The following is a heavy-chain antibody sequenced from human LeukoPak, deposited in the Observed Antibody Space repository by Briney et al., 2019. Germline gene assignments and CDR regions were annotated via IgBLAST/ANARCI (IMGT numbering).Heavy chain of an antibody. CDR3: ATGPRGYSYIDV. D-gene: IGHD5-18*01. J-gene: IGHJ6*03. CDR2: ISWNSGSI. V-gene: IGHV3-9*03. CDR1: GFTVDDYA. Sequence: PGRSLSLSCAASGFTVDDYAMDCVRPAPGEGLEWVSGISWNSGSIGYAASVKGRFTISRDNAKNSLYLQMNSLRAEDMALCYCATGPRGYSYIDVWGKGTTVTVSS.